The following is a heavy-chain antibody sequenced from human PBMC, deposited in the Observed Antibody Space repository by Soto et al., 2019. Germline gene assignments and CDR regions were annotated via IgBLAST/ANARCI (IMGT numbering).Heavy chain of an antibody. D-gene: IGHD5-12*01. CDR1: GGSISSYY. Sequence: QVQLQESGPGLVKPSETLSLTCTVSGGSISSYYWSWIRQPPGKGLEWIGYIYYSGSTNYNPSLKSRVTISVDTSKNPFSLKLSSVTAADTAVYYCARSRYSGYDSLDYWGRGTLVTDSS. J-gene: IGHJ4*02. CDR2: IYYSGST. V-gene: IGHV4-59*08. CDR3: ARSRYSGYDSLDY.